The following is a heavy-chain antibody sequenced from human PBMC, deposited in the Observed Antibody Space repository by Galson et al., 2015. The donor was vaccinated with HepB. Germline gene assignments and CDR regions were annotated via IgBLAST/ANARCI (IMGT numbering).Heavy chain of an antibody. D-gene: IGHD2-2*01. J-gene: IGHJ6*02. Sequence: QSGAEVKKPGESLKISCKGSGYSFTSYWIGWVRQMPGKGLEWMGIIYPGDSDTRYSPSFQGQVTISADKSISTAYLQWSSLKASDTAIYYCARGGGDCSSTSCYVGKYYYYGMDVWGQGTTVTVSS. CDR2: IYPGDSDT. V-gene: IGHV5-51*01. CDR3: ARGGGDCSSTSCYVGKYYYYGMDV. CDR1: GYSFTSYW.